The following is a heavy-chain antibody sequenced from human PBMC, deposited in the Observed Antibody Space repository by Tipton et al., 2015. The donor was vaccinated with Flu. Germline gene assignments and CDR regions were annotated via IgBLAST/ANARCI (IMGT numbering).Heavy chain of an antibody. Sequence: SLRLSCAASGFTFSSYEMNWVRQAPGKGLEWVSYISSSGSTILYADSVKGRFTISRDNAKNSLYLQMNSLRAEDTALYYCARGWGSSGWPFDYWGQGTLVTVSS. CDR3: ARGWGSSGWPFDY. CDR1: GFTFSSYE. CDR2: ISSSGSTI. J-gene: IGHJ4*02. D-gene: IGHD6-19*01. V-gene: IGHV3-48*03.